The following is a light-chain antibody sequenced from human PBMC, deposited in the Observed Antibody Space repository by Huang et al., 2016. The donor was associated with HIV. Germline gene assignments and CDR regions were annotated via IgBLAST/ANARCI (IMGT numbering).Light chain of an antibody. CDR3: LQYNTWPKT. V-gene: IGKV3-15*01. J-gene: IGKJ1*01. Sequence: TEMTQFPATLSVSPGESPTLSCRAGQSISTHLAWYQQKPGQAPRPHIYAASTRAKGVPGRFGGSGSGAECTLTIGSLQSEGFAIYYCLQYNTWPKTFGQGTKVDFK. CDR1: QSISTH. CDR2: AAS.